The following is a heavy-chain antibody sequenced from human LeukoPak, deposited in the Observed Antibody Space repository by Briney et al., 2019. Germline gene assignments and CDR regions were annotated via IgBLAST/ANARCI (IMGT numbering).Heavy chain of an antibody. Sequence: SVKVSCKASGGTFSGYAISWVRQAPGQGLEWMGGIIPIFGTANYAQKFQGRVTITTDESTSTAYMELSSLRSEDTAVYYCAKDRVCRSGGSCYVFDYWGQGTLVTVSS. CDR2: IIPIFGTA. D-gene: IGHD2-15*01. V-gene: IGHV1-69*05. CDR1: GGTFSGYA. CDR3: AKDRVCRSGGSCYVFDY. J-gene: IGHJ4*02.